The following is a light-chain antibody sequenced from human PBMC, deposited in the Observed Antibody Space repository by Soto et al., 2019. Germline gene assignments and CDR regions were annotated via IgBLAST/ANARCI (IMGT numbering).Light chain of an antibody. CDR3: SSYARSNTLV. V-gene: IGLV2-8*01. J-gene: IGLJ2*01. CDR2: EVS. Sequence: QSVLTQPPSASGSPGQSVTISCTGTSSDVGGYNYVSWYQQHPGKAPKLMIYEVSKRPSGVPDRFSGSKSGNTASLTVSGLQAEDEADYYGSSYARSNTLVFGGGTQLTVL. CDR1: SSDVGGYNY.